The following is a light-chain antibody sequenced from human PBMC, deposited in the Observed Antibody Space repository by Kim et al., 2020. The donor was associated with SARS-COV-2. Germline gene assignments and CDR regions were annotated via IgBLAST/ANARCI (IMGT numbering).Light chain of an antibody. CDR1: NSNIGSNA. CDR3: AAWDDSLNGPV. J-gene: IGLJ2*01. CDR2: SNN. V-gene: IGLV1-44*01. Sequence: GQRVTISCSGSNSNIGSNAVNWYLQLPGTAPKLLIYSNNQRLSGVPDRFSGSKSGTSASLAISGLQSEDEADYYCAAWDDSLNGPVFGGGTQLTVL.